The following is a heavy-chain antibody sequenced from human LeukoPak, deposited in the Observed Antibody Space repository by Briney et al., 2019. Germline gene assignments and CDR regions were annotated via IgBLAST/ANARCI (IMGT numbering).Heavy chain of an antibody. CDR1: GFMFDDYA. CDR3: AREQFSHTSNYFDN. V-gene: IGHV3-43*02. Sequence: GGSLRLSCGASGFMFDDYAMHWVRQAPGKGLEWVSLISADGGSTFYADSVKGRFTISRDNNNNSLSLQMNSLTTEDTAFYYCAREQFSHTSNYFDNWGQGLLVTVSS. D-gene: IGHD5-24*01. CDR2: ISADGGST. J-gene: IGHJ4*02.